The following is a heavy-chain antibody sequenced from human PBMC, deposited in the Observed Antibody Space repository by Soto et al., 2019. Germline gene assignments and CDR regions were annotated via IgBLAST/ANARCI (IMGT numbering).Heavy chain of an antibody. J-gene: IGHJ6*02. CDR1: GGTFSSYA. Sequence: QVQLVQSGAEVKKPGSSVKVSCKASGGTFSSYAISWVRQAPGQGLEWMGGIIPIFGTANYAQKFQGRVTITADESTSTAYLKLSSMRSEDTAVYYCARVHGTGTTMVLDYYYGMDVWGQGTTVTVSS. D-gene: IGHD1-7*01. CDR2: IIPIFGTA. CDR3: ARVHGTGTTMVLDYYYGMDV. V-gene: IGHV1-69*01.